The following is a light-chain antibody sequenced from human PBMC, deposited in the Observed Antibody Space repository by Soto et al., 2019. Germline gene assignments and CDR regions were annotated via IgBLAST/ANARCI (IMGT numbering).Light chain of an antibody. CDR3: KSYTNSRAVV. CDR2: EVT. V-gene: IGLV2-14*01. J-gene: IGLJ2*01. CDR1: RDDIGAYYY. Sequence: HSVLTQPASVSGSPGQSITISCAGTRDDIGAYYYASWYQQHPGNAPKLLVYEVTNRPSGVSDRFSGSKSGNTASLTISGLQAEDDADYYCKSYTNSRAVVFGGGT.